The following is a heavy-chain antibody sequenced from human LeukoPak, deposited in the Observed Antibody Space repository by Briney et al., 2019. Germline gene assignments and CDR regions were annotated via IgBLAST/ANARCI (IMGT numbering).Heavy chain of an antibody. J-gene: IGHJ3*02. CDR1: GFTFSSYA. V-gene: IGHV3-72*01. D-gene: IGHD1-26*01. CDR2: CRGKTNSYST. CDR3: VRRRVGVAPASDM. Sequence: SGGSLRLSCAASGFTFSSYAMSWVRQAPGEGLEWVARCRGKTNSYSTEYAASVNGRFTISRDDSKNSLYLQMNSLKTEDTAVYYCVRRRVGVAPASDMWGQGTTVTVSS.